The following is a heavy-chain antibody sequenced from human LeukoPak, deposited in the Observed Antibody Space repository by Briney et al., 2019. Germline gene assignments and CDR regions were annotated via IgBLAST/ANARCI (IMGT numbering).Heavy chain of an antibody. Sequence: GGSLRLSCAASGFTFSSYGMHWVRQAPGKGLMWVSRINPDGGTTSYAGSVKGRFTISRDNAKNTLYLQMNSLTAEDTALYYCARVLVGGYWFDPWGQGTLVTVSS. V-gene: IGHV3-74*01. CDR2: INPDGGTT. CDR1: GFTFSSYG. CDR3: ARVLVGGYWFDP. D-gene: IGHD3-16*01. J-gene: IGHJ5*02.